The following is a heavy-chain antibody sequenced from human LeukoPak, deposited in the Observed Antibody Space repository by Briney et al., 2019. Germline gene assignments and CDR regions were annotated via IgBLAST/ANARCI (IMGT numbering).Heavy chain of an antibody. CDR2: ISAYNGNT. CDR1: GYTFTSYG. D-gene: IGHD2-2*01. Sequence: ASVKVSCKASGYTFTSYGISWVRQAPGQGLEWMGWISAYNGNTNYAQKLQGRVTMTTDTSTSTAYMELRSLRSDDTAVYYCARDRVRYCSSTSCPQRGSNVWGQGTTVTVSS. CDR3: ARDRVRYCSSTSCPQRGSNV. V-gene: IGHV1-18*01. J-gene: IGHJ6*02.